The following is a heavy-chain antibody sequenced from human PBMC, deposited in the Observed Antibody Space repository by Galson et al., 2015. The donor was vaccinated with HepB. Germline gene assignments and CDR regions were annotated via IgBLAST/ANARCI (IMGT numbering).Heavy chain of an antibody. D-gene: IGHD7-27*01. V-gene: IGHV1-46*01. CDR3: ARERPGERGFDF. CDR2: INPSGTIT. J-gene: IGHJ4*02. CDR1: GYTLTNYY. Sequence: SVKVSCKASGYTLTNYYMHWVRQAPGQGLEWMGLINPSGTITVYAQKFRGRLTLTRDTSTSTVYMELSSLRCEDTAVYSCARERPGERGFDFWGQGTLVTVSS.